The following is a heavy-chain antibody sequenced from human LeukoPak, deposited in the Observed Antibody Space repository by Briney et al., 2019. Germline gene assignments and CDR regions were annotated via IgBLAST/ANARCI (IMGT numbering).Heavy chain of an antibody. CDR3: ARPRTYYDFWRGYPPFDY. CDR2: IITNYGTT. D-gene: IGHD3-3*01. Sequence: EASVKVSCKASGYTFTSYDINWVRQATGQGLEWMGGIITNYGTTNYAQKYQGRVTITADESTTTVYMELSSLRSEDTAVYYCARPRTYYDFWRGYPPFDYWGQGTLVTVSS. J-gene: IGHJ4*02. CDR1: GYTFTSYD. V-gene: IGHV1-69*13.